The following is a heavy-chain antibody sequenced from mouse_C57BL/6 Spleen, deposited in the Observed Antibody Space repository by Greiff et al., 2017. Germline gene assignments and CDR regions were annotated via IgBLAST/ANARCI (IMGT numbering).Heavy chain of an antibody. Sequence: VQLQQSGAELVKPGASVKISCKASGYAFSSYWMNWVKQRPGKGLEWIGQIYPGAGDTNYNGKFKGKATLTADKSSSTAYMQLSSLTSEDSAVYFCARLGDYDGAYYFDDWGQGTTLTVSS. V-gene: IGHV1-80*01. CDR1: GYAFSSYW. J-gene: IGHJ2*01. CDR2: IYPGAGDT. CDR3: ARLGDYDGAYYFDD. D-gene: IGHD2-4*01.